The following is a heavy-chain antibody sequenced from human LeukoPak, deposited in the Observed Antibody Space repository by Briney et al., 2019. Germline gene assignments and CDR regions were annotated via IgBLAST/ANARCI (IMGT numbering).Heavy chain of an antibody. Sequence: PGGSLRLSCAASGFTFSSYGMHWVRQAPCKGLEWVAVIWYDGSNKYYADSVKGRFTISRDNSKNTLYLQMNSLRAEDTAVYYCARMSPVAGSNTWGQGTLVTVSS. D-gene: IGHD6-19*01. CDR2: IWYDGSNK. CDR3: ARMSPVAGSNT. J-gene: IGHJ5*02. V-gene: IGHV3-33*01. CDR1: GFTFSSYG.